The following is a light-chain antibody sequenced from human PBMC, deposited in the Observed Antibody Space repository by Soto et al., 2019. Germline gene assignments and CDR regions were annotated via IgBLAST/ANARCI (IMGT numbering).Light chain of an antibody. V-gene: IGKV1-5*03. J-gene: IGKJ4*01. CDR3: QQYSAYPLT. Sequence: IQMTQSPSTLSASLGDRVTITCRASQSISGWLAWYQQKPGKAPKLQIYETSNLQSGVPSRFSGSGSATDFTLTISGLQPDDFATYYCQQYSAYPLTFGGGTKVEI. CDR2: ETS. CDR1: QSISGW.